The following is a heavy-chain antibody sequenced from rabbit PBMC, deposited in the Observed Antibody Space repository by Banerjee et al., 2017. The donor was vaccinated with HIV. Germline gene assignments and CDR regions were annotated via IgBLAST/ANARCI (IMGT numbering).Heavy chain of an antibody. CDR2: IYPNVGST. D-gene: IGHD7-1*01. V-gene: IGHV1S7*01. J-gene: IGHJ4*01. CDR1: GLDFSKYY. CDR3: ARGLYAGYAGYGYYFNL. Sequence: QLKETGGGLVQPGGSLTLSCKASGLDFSKYYMSWVRQAPGKGLEWIAYIYPNVGSTDYAIWVNGRFTISLDNAQNTVFLQMTSLTAADTATYFCARGLYAGYAGYGYYFNLWGPGTLVTVS.